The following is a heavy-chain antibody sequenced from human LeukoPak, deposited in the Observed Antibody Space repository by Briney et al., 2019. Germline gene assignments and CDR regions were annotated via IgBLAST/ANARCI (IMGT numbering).Heavy chain of an antibody. V-gene: IGHV1-69*13. J-gene: IGHJ4*02. D-gene: IGHD6-19*01. CDR3: AASYSSGWSFDY. CDR1: GGTFSSYA. Sequence: ASVKVSCRASGGTFSSYAISWVRQAPGRGLEWMGGIIPIFGTANYAQKFQGRVTITADESTSTAYMELSSLRSEDTAVYYCAASYSSGWSFDYWGQGTLVTVSS. CDR2: IIPIFGTA.